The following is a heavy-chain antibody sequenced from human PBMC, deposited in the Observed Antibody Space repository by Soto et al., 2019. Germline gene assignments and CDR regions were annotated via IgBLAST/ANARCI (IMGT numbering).Heavy chain of an antibody. V-gene: IGHV1-2*02. D-gene: IGHD6-13*01. Sequence: QVQLVQSVADVKKPGASVKVSCKTSGYTFSGYFMHWLRQAPGQGLEWMGWMNPNSGGTDYAQNFQGRVSMTWDTSISTAYMELSRLISHETAIYDCAIGYYSSSWRVFDYWGQGTRVTVSS. J-gene: IGHJ4*02. CDR3: AIGYYSSSWRVFDY. CDR2: MNPNSGGT. CDR1: GYTFSGYF.